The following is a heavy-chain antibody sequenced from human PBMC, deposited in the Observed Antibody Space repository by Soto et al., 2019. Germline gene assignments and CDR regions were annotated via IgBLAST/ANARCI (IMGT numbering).Heavy chain of an antibody. CDR1: GYTFTSYG. V-gene: IGHV1-18*01. J-gene: IGHJ6*02. CDR2: IGAYHGNT. D-gene: IGHD5-12*01. CDR3: ARDDKIGATIKGNYCMDV. Sequence: QVQLVQSGAEVKKPWASVKVSCKASGYTFTSYGISWVRQSPGQGLEWMGCIGAYHGNTNYAQKLQGIVTMTTDTSTCTAYMELRSLRSDDTDVDYCARDDKIGATIKGNYCMDVWGQGTTVTVSS.